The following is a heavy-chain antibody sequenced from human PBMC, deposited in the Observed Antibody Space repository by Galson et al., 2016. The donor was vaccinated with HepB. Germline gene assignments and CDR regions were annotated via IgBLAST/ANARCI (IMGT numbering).Heavy chain of an antibody. CDR2: ISSSSTYI. CDR1: GFTFSSYS. J-gene: IGHJ6*02. Sequence: SLRLSCAASGFTFSSYSMNWVRQAPGQGREWVSSISSSSTYIYYADSLTGRFTISRDNAKNSLYLQMNNLRAEDTAVYYCARDRVIMSGGGIATGYYYYGMDVWGQGTTVTVSS. CDR3: ARDRVIMSGGGIATGYYYYGMDV. V-gene: IGHV3-21*01. D-gene: IGHD3-16*02.